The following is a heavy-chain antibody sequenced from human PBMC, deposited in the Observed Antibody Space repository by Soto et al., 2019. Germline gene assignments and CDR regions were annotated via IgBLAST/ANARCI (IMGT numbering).Heavy chain of an antibody. CDR1: GYTFTSYG. CDR2: ISAYNGNT. V-gene: IGHV1-18*01. CDR3: ARRYYDFWSGYYNYFEY. D-gene: IGHD3-3*01. Sequence: ASVKVSCKAPGYTFTSYGISWVRQAPGQGLEWMGWISAYNGNTNYAQKLQGRVTMTTDTSTSTAYMELRSLRSDDTAVYYCARRYYDFWSGYYNYFEYRGQGTLVTVSS. J-gene: IGHJ4*02.